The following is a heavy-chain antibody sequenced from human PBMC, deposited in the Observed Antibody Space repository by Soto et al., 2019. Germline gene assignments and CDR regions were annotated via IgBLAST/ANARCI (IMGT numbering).Heavy chain of an antibody. J-gene: IGHJ5*02. CDR3: ARDVVTAVAGSVNWFDP. Sequence: QVQLVESGGGVVQSGRSLTLSCAASGFSLRTYGMHWLRRAPGKGLEWVAFICYDGTKKFYANSVKGRSTISKDNSNNSVYLQMSGVRAEDTAVYYCARDVVTAVAGSVNWFDPWGQGTLVTVSS. V-gene: IGHV3-33*01. CDR1: GFSLRTYG. D-gene: IGHD6-19*01. CDR2: ICYDGTKK.